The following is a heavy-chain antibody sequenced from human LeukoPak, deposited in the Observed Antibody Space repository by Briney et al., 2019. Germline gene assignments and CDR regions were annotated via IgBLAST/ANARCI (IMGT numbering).Heavy chain of an antibody. D-gene: IGHD6-19*01. J-gene: IGHJ6*04. V-gene: IGHV3-48*03. CDR1: GFTFSSYE. Sequence: QPGGSLSLSCAASGFTFSSYEMNWVRQAPGKGLEWVSYIGNSGSTIYYADSVKGRFTISRDNDKNLLYLQMNSLRAEDTAVYYYARWENGVAGYYYYYGMDVWGKGTTVTVSS. CDR2: IGNSGSTI. CDR3: ARWENGVAGYYYYYGMDV.